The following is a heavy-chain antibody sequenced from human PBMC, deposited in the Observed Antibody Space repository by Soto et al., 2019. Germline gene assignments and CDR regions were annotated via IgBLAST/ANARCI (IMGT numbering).Heavy chain of an antibody. CDR1: GFTFSSYG. CDR2: ITNDGRNK. Sequence: QVQLVASGGGVVQPGRSLRLSCAASGFTFSSYGMHWVRQAPGTRLEWVAVITNDGRNKHSADTVQGRFTISRDNSPNTVHQQLNGLRAEDTAFYYCTRSRVVVVVDSTQFDYGGQGTLVTVSS. J-gene: IGHJ4*02. V-gene: IGHV3-30*03. D-gene: IGHD2-15*01. CDR3: TRSRVVVVVDSTQFDY.